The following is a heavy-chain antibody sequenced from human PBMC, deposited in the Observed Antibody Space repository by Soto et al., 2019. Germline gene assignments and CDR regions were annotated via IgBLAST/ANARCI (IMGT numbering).Heavy chain of an antibody. CDR2: IRSNIYDGTT. Sequence: GGSLRLSCIASGFTFRDYAISWFRQAPGKGLQWVSFIRSNIYDGTTEYAASVKGRFTISRDDSKSIAYLQMNSLETGDTGVYYCTRVSPDCSDVSCYLPNWGQGTLVTVSS. V-gene: IGHV3-49*03. J-gene: IGHJ4*02. CDR3: TRVSPDCSDVSCYLPN. CDR1: GFTFRDYA. D-gene: IGHD2-15*01.